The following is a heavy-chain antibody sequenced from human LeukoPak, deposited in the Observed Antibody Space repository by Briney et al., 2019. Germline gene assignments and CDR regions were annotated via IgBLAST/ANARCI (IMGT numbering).Heavy chain of an antibody. CDR3: TRSLRLDY. CDR2: ISWNSGSI. CDR1: GFTFDDYA. Sequence: PGGSLRLSCAASGFTFDDYAMHWVRQAPGKGLEWVSGISWNSGSIGYADSVKGRFTISRDNAKNSLYLQMNSLRAEDTALYYCTRSLRLDYWGQGTLVTVSS. V-gene: IGHV3-9*01. J-gene: IGHJ4*02. D-gene: IGHD3-16*01.